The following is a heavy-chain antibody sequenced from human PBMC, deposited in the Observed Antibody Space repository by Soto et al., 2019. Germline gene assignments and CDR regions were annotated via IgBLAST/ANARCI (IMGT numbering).Heavy chain of an antibody. J-gene: IGHJ6*02. CDR1: GGSFRNYY. CDR2: IYYSGTT. CDR3: ALRFGTA. D-gene: IGHD3-3*01. V-gene: IGHV4-59*08. Sequence: PSETLSLTCGVYGGSFRNYYWTWIRQPPGKGLEWIGYIYYSGTTYYNPSLKSRVSISLDTSKNRFSLKLTSVTAADTGVYYCALRFGTAWGQGTTVTVSS.